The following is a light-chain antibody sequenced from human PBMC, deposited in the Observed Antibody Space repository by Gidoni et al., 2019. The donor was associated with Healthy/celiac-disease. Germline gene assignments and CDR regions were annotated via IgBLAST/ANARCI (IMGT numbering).Light chain of an antibody. V-gene: IGKV1-5*01. Sequence: DIQMTQSPSTLSASVGDRVTNTCRAIQIISSWLAWYQQKPGKAPKLLIYDASSLESGVPSRFSGSGSGTEFTLTISSLQPDDFATYYCQQYNSYPWTFXXXTKVEIK. CDR2: DAS. CDR3: QQYNSYPWT. CDR1: QIISSW. J-gene: IGKJ1*01.